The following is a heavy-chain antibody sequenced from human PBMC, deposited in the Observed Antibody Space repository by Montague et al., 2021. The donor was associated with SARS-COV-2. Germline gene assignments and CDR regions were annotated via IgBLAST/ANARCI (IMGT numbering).Heavy chain of an antibody. CDR2: IYDGGST. CDR3: ARGGGLRNYGMDA. J-gene: IGHJ6*02. Sequence: SLRLSCAASGFTVTSNYMSWLRQAPGKGLEWVSVIYDGGSTYYADSVKGRFTISRDNSKNTLYLQMNSLRAEDTAAYYCARGGGLRNYGMDAWGQGTTVTVSS. CDR1: GFTVTSNY. D-gene: IGHD5-12*01. V-gene: IGHV3-53*01.